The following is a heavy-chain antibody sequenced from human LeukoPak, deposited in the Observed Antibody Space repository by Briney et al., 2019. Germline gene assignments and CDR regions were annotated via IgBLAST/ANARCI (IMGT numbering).Heavy chain of an antibody. CDR2: ISSSSSYI. J-gene: IGHJ4*02. V-gene: IGHV3-21*01. Sequence: GRSLRLSCAASGFTFSSYSMNWVRQAPGKGLEWVLSISSSSSYIYYADSVKGRFTISRDNAKNSLYLQMNSLRAEDTAVYYCASARSGSYSRDWGQGTLVTVSS. D-gene: IGHD1-26*01. CDR3: ASARSGSYSRD. CDR1: GFTFSSYS.